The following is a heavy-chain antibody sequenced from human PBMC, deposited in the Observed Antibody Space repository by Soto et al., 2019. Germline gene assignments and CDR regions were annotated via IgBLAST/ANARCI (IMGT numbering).Heavy chain of an antibody. V-gene: IGHV1-3*01. J-gene: IGHJ6*02. CDR1: GYTFTSYA. CDR3: ARDPRRVTVAGRHDPNVKDYGMDV. CDR2: INAGNGNT. Sequence: ASVKVSCKASGYTFTSYAMHWVRQAPGQRLEWMGWINAGNGNTKYSQKFQGRVTITRDTSASTAYMELSSLRSEDTAVYYCARDPRRVTVAGRHDPNVKDYGMDVWGQGTTVTVSS. D-gene: IGHD6-19*01.